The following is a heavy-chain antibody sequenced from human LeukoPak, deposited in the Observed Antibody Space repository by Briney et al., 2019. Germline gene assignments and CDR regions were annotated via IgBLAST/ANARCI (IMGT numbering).Heavy chain of an antibody. Sequence: GASVKVSCKASGYTFTSYGISWVRQAPGQGLEWMGWIGAYNGNTNYAQKLQGRVTMTTDTSTSTAYMELRSLRSDDTAVYYCAARSVAGQWLVPYGYWGQGTLVTVSS. CDR2: IGAYNGNT. J-gene: IGHJ4*02. V-gene: IGHV1-18*01. D-gene: IGHD6-19*01. CDR3: AARSVAGQWLVPYGY. CDR1: GYTFTSYG.